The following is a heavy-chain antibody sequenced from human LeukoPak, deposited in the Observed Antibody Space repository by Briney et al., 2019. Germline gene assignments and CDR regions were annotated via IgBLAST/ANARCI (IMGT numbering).Heavy chain of an antibody. CDR1: GGSFSGYY. D-gene: IGHD6-13*01. J-gene: IGHJ4*02. Sequence: TSETLSLTCAVYGGSFSGYYWSWIRQPPGKGLEWIGEINHSGSTNYNPSLRSRVTISVDTSKNQFSLKLSSVTAADTAVYYCAGRRVWPLAFDYWGQGTLVTVSS. CDR3: AGRRVWPLAFDY. V-gene: IGHV4-34*01. CDR2: INHSGST.